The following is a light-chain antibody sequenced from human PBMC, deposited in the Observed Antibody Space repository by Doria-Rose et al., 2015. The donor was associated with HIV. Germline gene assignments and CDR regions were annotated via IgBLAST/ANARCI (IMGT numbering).Light chain of an antibody. CDR3: QASDSGREWGV. Sequence: VLTQSPSVSVAPGQTARITCGGNNIGSRHVQWYQQRPGQAPVLVVYDDDARPSRISGRFSGSNSGNTATLTISWVEAGDEADYYCQASDSGREWGVFGSGTKVTVL. V-gene: IGLV3-21*02. CDR1: NIGSRH. CDR2: DDD. J-gene: IGLJ1*01.